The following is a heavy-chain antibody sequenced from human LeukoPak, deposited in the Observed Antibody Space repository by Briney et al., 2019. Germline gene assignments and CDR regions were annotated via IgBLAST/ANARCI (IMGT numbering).Heavy chain of an antibody. CDR2: IHTSGSN. J-gene: IGHJ3*01. CDR3: ARLSAAVHLGAFDL. CDR1: GVSISPYY. V-gene: IGHV4-4*09. Sequence: SETLSLTCAVSGVSISPYYWAWIRQPPGKGLEWIGYIHTSGSNNQYPSLKSRVTISVDKSKNHFSLRLTSVTAADAAVYYCARLSAAVHLGAFDLWGQGTMVTVSS. D-gene: IGHD3-3*01.